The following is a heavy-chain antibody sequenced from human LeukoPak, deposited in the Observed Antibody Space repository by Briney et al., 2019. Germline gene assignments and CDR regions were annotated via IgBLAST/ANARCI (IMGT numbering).Heavy chain of an antibody. Sequence: SETLSLTCTVSGGSISSSSYYWGWIRQPPGKGLEWIGSIYYSGSAYYNPSLKSRVTISVDTSKNQFSLKLSSVTAADTVVYYCARHPSAYSQLFFDYWGQGTLVTVSS. V-gene: IGHV4-39*01. J-gene: IGHJ4*02. CDR2: IYYSGSA. D-gene: IGHD3-16*01. CDR3: ARHPSAYSQLFFDY. CDR1: GGSISSSSYY.